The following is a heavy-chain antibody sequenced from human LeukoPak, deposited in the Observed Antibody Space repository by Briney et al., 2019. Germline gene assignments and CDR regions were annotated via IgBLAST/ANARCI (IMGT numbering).Heavy chain of an antibody. CDR3: ARPACSAGSCYGNFQH. CDR1: GFTFSTYE. CDR2: ISSSGTTI. Sequence: GGSLRLSCAASGFTFSTYEMNWVRQAPGKGLEWVSYISSSGTTIYYAASVKGRFTISRDNAKNSLYLQINSLRAEDTAVYYCARPACSAGSCYGNFQHWGQGTVVTVSS. V-gene: IGHV3-48*03. D-gene: IGHD2-15*01. J-gene: IGHJ1*01.